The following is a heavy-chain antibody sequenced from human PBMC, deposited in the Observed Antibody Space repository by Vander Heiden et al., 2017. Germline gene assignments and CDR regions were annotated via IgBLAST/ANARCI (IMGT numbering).Heavy chain of an antibody. CDR3: ARDLIGELERKDHYYGMDV. V-gene: IGHV3-21*01. CDR2: ISISSSYI. D-gene: IGHD1-1*01. Sequence: EVQLVESGGGLVKPGGSLRLSCAASGFTFSSYIINWVRQASGKGLGWVSSISISSSYIYYADSVKGRVTISRDNAKNSLYLQMNSLRAEDTAVYYCARDLIGELERKDHYYGMDVWGQGTTVTVSS. CDR1: GFTFSSYI. J-gene: IGHJ6*02.